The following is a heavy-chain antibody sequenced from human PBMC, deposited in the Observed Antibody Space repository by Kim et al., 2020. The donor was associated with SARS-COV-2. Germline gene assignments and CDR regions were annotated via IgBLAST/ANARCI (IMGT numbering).Heavy chain of an antibody. CDR3: AKDPLAWSMILPHFDY. D-gene: IGHD3-22*01. Sequence: GGSLRLSCAASGFTFSSYGMHWVRQAPGKGLEWVAVISYDGSNKYYADSVKGRFTISRDNSKNTLYLQMNSLRAEDTAVYYCAKDPLAWSMILPHFDYWGQGTLVTVSS. CDR2: ISYDGSNK. V-gene: IGHV3-30*18. J-gene: IGHJ4*02. CDR1: GFTFSSYG.